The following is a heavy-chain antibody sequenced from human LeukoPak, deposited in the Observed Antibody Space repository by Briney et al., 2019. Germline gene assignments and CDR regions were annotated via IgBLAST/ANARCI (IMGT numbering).Heavy chain of an antibody. CDR3: ARDRPGATSYYGMDV. Sequence: PSEPLSLTCTVSGGSISSYYWSWIRQPPGKGLEWIGYIYYSGSTNYNPSLKSRVTISVDTSKNQFSLKLSSVTAADTAVYYCARDRPGATSYYGMDVWGQGTTVTVSS. J-gene: IGHJ6*02. CDR2: IYYSGST. D-gene: IGHD1-26*01. V-gene: IGHV4-59*01. CDR1: GGSISSYY.